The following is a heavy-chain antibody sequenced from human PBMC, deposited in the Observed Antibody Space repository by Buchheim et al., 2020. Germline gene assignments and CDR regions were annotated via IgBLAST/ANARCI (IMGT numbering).Heavy chain of an antibody. V-gene: IGHV3-23*01. D-gene: IGHD6-19*01. CDR3: ARAQWAVGYY. CDR1: GFTFSNYA. CDR2: ISGSGSNT. Sequence: EVQLLESGGGLVQPGGSLRLSCAASGFTFSNYAMSWVRQAPGKGLEWVSTISGSGSNTYHADSVKGRFTISRDNSKNTLHLQMNSLRAEDTAVYYCARAQWAVGYYWGQGTL. J-gene: IGHJ4*02.